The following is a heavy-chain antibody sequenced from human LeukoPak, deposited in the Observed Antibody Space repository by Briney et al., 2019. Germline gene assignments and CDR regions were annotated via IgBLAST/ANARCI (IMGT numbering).Heavy chain of an antibody. J-gene: IGHJ4*02. Sequence: ASVKVSCEASGYTFTSYHMHWVRQAPGKGLEWMGIINPSGGTTSNAQKFQGRVTMTRDTSTSTVYMELSSLTSEDTAVYYCARALGYCSRDICSQGFWGQGTLVTVSS. CDR2: INPSGGTT. D-gene: IGHD2-15*01. CDR3: ARALGYCSRDICSQGF. CDR1: GYTFTSYH. V-gene: IGHV1-46*01.